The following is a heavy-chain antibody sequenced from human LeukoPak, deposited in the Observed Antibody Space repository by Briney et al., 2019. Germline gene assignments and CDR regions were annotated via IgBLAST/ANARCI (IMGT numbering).Heavy chain of an antibody. CDR3: ARDLGYDNAFDY. V-gene: IGHV1-69*06. J-gene: IGHJ4*02. CDR1: GGTFSSYA. CDR2: IIPIFGTA. Sequence: SVTVSCKASGGTFSSYAISWVRQAPGQGLEWMGGIIPIFGTANYAQKFQGRVTITADKSTSTAYMELSSLRSEDTAVYYCARDLGYDNAFDYWGQGTLVTVSS. D-gene: IGHD5-12*01.